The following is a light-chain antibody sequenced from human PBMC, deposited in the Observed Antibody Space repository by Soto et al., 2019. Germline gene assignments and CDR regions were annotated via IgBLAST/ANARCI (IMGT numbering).Light chain of an antibody. CDR2: AAS. J-gene: IGKJ5*01. V-gene: IGKV1-39*01. CDR1: QSISSY. Sequence: DIQLTHSPSSLSASVVDRVTVTCVXSQSISSYLNWYQQKPGKAPKLLIYAASSLQSGVPSRFSGSGSGTDFTLTISSLQPEDFATYYCQQSYSTPPFTFGQGTRLEIK. CDR3: QQSYSTPPFT.